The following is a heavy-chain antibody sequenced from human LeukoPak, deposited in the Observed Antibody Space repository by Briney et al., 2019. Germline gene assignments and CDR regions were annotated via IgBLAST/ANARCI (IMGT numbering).Heavy chain of an antibody. CDR2: ISSSANTV. Sequence: QAGGSLRLSCAASGFTFSSYAMSWVRQAPGKGLEWLSYISSSANTVVYADSVKGRFTISRDNANNSVYLQMHSLRAEDSALYYCARGRRFYPGLFDSWGQGTLVTVSS. V-gene: IGHV3-48*03. CDR1: GFTFSSYA. CDR3: ARGRRFYPGLFDS. D-gene: IGHD2/OR15-2a*01. J-gene: IGHJ5*01.